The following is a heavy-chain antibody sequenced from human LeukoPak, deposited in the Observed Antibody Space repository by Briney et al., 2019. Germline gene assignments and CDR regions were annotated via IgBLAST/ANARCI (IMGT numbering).Heavy chain of an antibody. Sequence: ASVKVSCKAFGYTFTTYDINWVRQATGQGLEWMGWVNPSSGVTRYAQKFQGRVTMTTDTSTSTAYMELRSLRPEDTALYYCARDRGVSGNYYDYWGQGTLVTVSS. V-gene: IGHV1-8*01. CDR1: GYTFTTYD. D-gene: IGHD3-10*01. CDR2: VNPSSGVT. CDR3: ARDRGVSGNYYDY. J-gene: IGHJ4*02.